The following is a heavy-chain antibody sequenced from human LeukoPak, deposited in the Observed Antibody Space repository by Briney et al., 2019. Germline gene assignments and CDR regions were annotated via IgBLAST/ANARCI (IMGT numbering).Heavy chain of an antibody. V-gene: IGHV4-59*01. CDR2: IYYSGIT. CDR1: GGSISTYY. Sequence: TSETLSLTCTVSGGSISTYYWSWIRQPPGKALEWIGYIYYSGITSYNPSLKSRVTISVDTSKNQFSLKLTSVTAADTAVYHCARAPNDYGDYGPLDLWGQGTLVIVSS. D-gene: IGHD4-17*01. CDR3: ARAPNDYGDYGPLDL. J-gene: IGHJ5*02.